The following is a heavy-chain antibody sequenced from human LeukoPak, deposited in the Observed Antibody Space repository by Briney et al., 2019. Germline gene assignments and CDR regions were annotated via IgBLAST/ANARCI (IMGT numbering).Heavy chain of an antibody. CDR2: IYPGDSDT. V-gene: IGHV5-51*01. J-gene: IGHJ4*02. CDR1: GYSFTSYW. D-gene: IGHD2-15*01. Sequence: GESLKISCKGSGYSFTSYWVGWVRQLPGKGLEWMGIIYPGDSDTRYSPSFQGQVTISADKSINTAYLQWSSLMASDTAVYYCARFRPGYCSGGSCYRGNSFDYWGQGTLVTVSS. CDR3: ARFRPGYCSGGSCYRGNSFDY.